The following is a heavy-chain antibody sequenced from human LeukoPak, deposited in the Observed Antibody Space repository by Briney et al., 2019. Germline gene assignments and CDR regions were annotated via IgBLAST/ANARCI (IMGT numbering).Heavy chain of an antibody. V-gene: IGHV4-30-4*01. CDR3: ARERGGVRGEFDY. D-gene: IGHD3-10*01. J-gene: IGHJ4*02. Sequence: PSETLSLTCTVSGGSISSGDYYWSWIRQPPGKGLEWIGYIYYSGSTYYNPSLKSRVTISVDTSKNQFSLKLSSVTAADTAVYYCARERGGVRGEFDYWGQGTLVTVSS. CDR2: IYYSGST. CDR1: GGSISSGDYY.